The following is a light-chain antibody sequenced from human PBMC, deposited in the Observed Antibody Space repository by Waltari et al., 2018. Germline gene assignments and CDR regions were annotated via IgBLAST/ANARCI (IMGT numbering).Light chain of an antibody. V-gene: IGLV2-14*01. Sequence: HSALTQPASVSGSPGQSITISCTGTSSDVGGYNYVSWYQQHPGKAPNLMIFEVSNRPSGGSIRFSGSKSGNTASLTISGLQAEDEADYYCSSYVSSDTLELFGGGTSLTVL. CDR2: EVS. CDR1: SSDVGGYNY. CDR3: SSYVSSDTLEL. J-gene: IGLJ2*01.